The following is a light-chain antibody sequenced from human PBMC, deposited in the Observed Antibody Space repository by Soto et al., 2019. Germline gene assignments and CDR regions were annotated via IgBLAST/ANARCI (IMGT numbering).Light chain of an antibody. CDR2: DVS. CDR1: SSDVGGYNY. Sequence: QSALTQPASVSGSPGQSITISCTGTSSDVGGYNYVSWYQQQPGKAPKLMIYDVSNRPSGVSNRFSGSKSGNTASLTISGLQAEDEAHYYCSSYTSSSTLVVFGGGTKLTVL. J-gene: IGLJ2*01. V-gene: IGLV2-14*01. CDR3: SSYTSSSTLVV.